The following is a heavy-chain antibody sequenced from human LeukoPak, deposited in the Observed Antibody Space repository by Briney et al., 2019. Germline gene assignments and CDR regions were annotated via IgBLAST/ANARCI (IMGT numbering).Heavy chain of an antibody. V-gene: IGHV3-7*01. CDR2: INPAGSET. Sequence: GGSLRLSCAASGFSFSAYWMTWVRQAPGTGLEWVANINPAGSETYYVDPVKGRFSISRDNAKNLVHLQMNSLRAEDTAVYYCSEPDFDYWGQGTLVTVSS. CDR1: GFSFSAYW. J-gene: IGHJ4*02. CDR3: SEPDFDY.